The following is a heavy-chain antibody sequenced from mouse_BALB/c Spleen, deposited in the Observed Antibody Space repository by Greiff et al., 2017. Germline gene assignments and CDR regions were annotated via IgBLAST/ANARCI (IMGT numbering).Heavy chain of an antibody. CDR3: TRAITRDY. J-gene: IGHJ2*01. CDR1: GFTFSNYW. Sequence: EVKLMESGGGLVQPGGSMKLSCVASGFTFSNYWMNWVRQSPEKGLEWVAEIRLKSNNYATHYAESVKGRFTISRDDSKSSVYLQMNNLRAEDTGIYYCTRAITRDYWGQGTTLTVSS. CDR2: IRLKSNNYAT. D-gene: IGHD2-4*01. V-gene: IGHV6-6*02.